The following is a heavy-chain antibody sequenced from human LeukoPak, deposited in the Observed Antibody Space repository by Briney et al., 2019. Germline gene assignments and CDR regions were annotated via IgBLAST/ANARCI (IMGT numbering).Heavy chain of an antibody. V-gene: IGHV3-53*01. D-gene: IGHD5-18*01. J-gene: IGHJ1*01. CDR1: GFTVSTNY. CDR3: VRVDSTNRYFQH. Sequence: PGGSLRLSCAASGFTVSTNYMSWVRQAPGKGLEWVSVIYGADSTYYVDSVKGRFTISRDDSKNTVSLQMHSLRAEDTAVYYCVRVDSTNRYFQHWGQGTLVTVSS. CDR2: IYGADST.